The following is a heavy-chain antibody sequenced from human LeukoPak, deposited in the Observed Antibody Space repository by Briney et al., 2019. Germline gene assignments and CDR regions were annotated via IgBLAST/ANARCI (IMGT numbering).Heavy chain of an antibody. Sequence: GGSLRLSCAAPGFTFSSYAMHWVRQAPGKGLEWVAVISYDGSNKYYADSVKGRFTISRDNSKNTLYLQMNSLRAEDTAVYYCARDSSTYYFDYWGQGTLVTVSS. D-gene: IGHD2-2*01. CDR2: ISYDGSNK. V-gene: IGHV3-30-3*01. CDR1: GFTFSSYA. CDR3: ARDSSTYYFDY. J-gene: IGHJ4*02.